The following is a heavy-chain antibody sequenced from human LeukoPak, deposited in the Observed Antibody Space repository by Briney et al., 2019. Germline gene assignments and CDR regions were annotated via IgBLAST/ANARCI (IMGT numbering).Heavy chain of an antibody. V-gene: IGHV3-33*01. CDR3: ARDPGDYYGSGSSDAFDI. Sequence: PGRSLRLSCAASGFTFSSYGMHWVRQAPGKGLEWVAVIWYDGSKKYYADSVKGRFTISRDNSKNTLYLQMNSLRAEDTAVYYCARDPGDYYGSGSSDAFDIWGQGTMVTVSS. CDR2: IWYDGSKK. D-gene: IGHD3-10*01. CDR1: GFTFSSYG. J-gene: IGHJ3*02.